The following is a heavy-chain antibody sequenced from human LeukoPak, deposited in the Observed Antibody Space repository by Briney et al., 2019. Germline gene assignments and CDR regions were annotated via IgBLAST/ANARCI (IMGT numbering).Heavy chain of an antibody. J-gene: IGHJ4*02. CDR1: GGSFSGYY. D-gene: IGHD3-16*02. CDR3: ARGPVWGSYRLDY. Sequence: SSETLSLTCAVYGGSFSGYYWSWIRQPPGKGLEWIGEINHSGSTNYNPSLKSRVTISVDTSKNQFSLKLSSVTAADTAVYYCARGPVWGSYRLDYWGQGTLVTVSS. CDR2: INHSGST. V-gene: IGHV4-34*01.